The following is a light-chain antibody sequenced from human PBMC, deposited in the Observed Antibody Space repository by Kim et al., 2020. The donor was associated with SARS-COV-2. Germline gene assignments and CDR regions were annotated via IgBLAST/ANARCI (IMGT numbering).Light chain of an antibody. Sequence: QSALTQPRSVSGSPGQSVSISCTGSSSDVGAYNYVSWYQQHPGKSPKLLIYGVTGRTSGVPDRFSGSRSGNTASLTISGLQADDEADYYCCAYTGTKTMLFGGGTQLTVL. V-gene: IGLV2-11*01. J-gene: IGLJ2*01. CDR2: GVT. CDR3: CAYTGTKTML. CDR1: SSDVGAYNY.